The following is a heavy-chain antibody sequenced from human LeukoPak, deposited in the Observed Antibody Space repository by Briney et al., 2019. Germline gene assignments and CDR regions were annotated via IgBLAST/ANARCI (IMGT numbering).Heavy chain of an antibody. CDR1: GGSISSYY. V-gene: IGHV4-59*08. D-gene: IGHD3-10*01. CDR3: ASLTMADRGLDY. Sequence: SETLSLTCTVSGGSISSYYWGWIRQPPGKGLEWIGYIYYSGSTNYNPSLKSRVTMSVDTSKNQFSLKLSSVTAADTAVYYCASLTMADRGLDYWGQGTLVTVSS. J-gene: IGHJ4*02. CDR2: IYYSGST.